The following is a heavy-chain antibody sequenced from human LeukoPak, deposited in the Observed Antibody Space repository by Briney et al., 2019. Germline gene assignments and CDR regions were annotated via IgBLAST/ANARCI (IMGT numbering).Heavy chain of an antibody. CDR2: ISSGSTSM. D-gene: IGHD1-26*01. J-gene: IGHJ6*02. V-gene: IGHV3-48*02. CDR1: GFTFSTYS. CDR3: ARALRGVGASYYYGMDV. Sequence: PGGSLRVSCAASGFTFSTYSMNWVRQAPGKGLEWVSYISSGSTSMYYADSVKGRFTISRDNAKNSLYLQMSSLRDEDTAVYYCARALRGVGASYYYGMDVWGQGTTVTVSS.